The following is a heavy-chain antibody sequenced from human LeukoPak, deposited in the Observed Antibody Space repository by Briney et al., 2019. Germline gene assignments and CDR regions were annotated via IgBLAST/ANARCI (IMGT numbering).Heavy chain of an antibody. CDR2: IYYSGST. Sequence: SETLSLTCTVSGDSISSGSYYWGWIRQPPGKGLEWIGSIYYSGSTYYNPSLKSRVTISVDTSKNQFSLKLSSVTAADTAVYYCARDTGYNDYWGQGTLVTVSS. CDR1: GDSISSGSYY. V-gene: IGHV4-39*07. J-gene: IGHJ4*02. D-gene: IGHD5-24*01. CDR3: ARDTGYNDY.